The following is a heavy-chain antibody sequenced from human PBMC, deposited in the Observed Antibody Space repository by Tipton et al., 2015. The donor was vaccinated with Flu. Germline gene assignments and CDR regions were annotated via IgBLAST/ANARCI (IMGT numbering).Heavy chain of an antibody. D-gene: IGHD3-10*01. J-gene: IGHJ4*02. CDR3: ARASGSGTYVIFDY. V-gene: IGHV4-4*07. CDR1: GGSMSSYY. CDR2: MYASGST. Sequence: TLSLTCTVSGGSMSSYYWAWIRQPAGKGLEWIGRMYASGSTKYNPSLESRVTMSVDTSNNHFSLKLSAVTAADTAVYYCARASGSGTYVIFDYWGQGTLVTVSS.